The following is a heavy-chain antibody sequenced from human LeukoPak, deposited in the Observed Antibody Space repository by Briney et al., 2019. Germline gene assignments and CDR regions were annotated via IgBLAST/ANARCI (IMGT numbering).Heavy chain of an antibody. CDR2: IIPILGIT. CDR1: GGTFSSYT. CDR3: ARDGRNIVVVIIHVMGAFDI. V-gene: IGHV1-69*04. D-gene: IGHD3-22*01. Sequence: ASVKVSCKASGGTFSSYTISWVRQAQGQGLEWMGRIIPILGITNYAQKFQGRVTITADKSTSTAYMELRSLSSEDNAVYYCARDGRNIVVVIIHVMGAFDIWGQGTMVTVSS. J-gene: IGHJ3*02.